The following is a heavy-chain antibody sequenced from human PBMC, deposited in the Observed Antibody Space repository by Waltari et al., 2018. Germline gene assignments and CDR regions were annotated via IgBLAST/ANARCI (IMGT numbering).Heavy chain of an antibody. Sequence: EVQLVQSGGGLLPPGGSVRLSCAASGFTFGNYVMNWVRQAPGKGLEWISHISTSGTSIYYADSVRGRFTISRDNTKNSLYLQMNSLRAEDTAVYYCMSSLISGTTLWGQGTLVTVSS. J-gene: IGHJ4*02. D-gene: IGHD1-20*01. CDR1: GFTFGNYV. CDR2: ISTSGTSI. CDR3: MSSLISGTTL. V-gene: IGHV3-48*03.